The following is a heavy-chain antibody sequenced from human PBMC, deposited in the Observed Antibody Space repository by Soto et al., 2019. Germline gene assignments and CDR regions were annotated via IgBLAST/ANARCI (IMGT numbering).Heavy chain of an antibody. CDR3: ARARGGDSGDYASLFDR. Sequence: SATLSLTCTVFGGSVSIGDYLWSWIRQRPGKGLEWIGYIHDSGNTYYNPSLKSRVTISLDTSKNQFSLKVTSMTAADTAVYFCARARGGDSGDYASLFDRWGQGNLVTVSS. J-gene: IGHJ5*02. CDR2: IHDSGNT. D-gene: IGHD4-17*01. CDR1: GGSVSIGDYL. V-gene: IGHV4-30-4*01.